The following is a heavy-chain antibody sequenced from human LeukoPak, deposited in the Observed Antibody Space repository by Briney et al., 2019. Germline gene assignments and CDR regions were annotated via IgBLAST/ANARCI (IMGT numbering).Heavy chain of an antibody. CDR2: INRDGSDT. D-gene: IGHD3-10*01. J-gene: IGHJ4*02. CDR3: AREDFGVDF. Sequence: GGSLRLSCAASGFTFNSYYMNWVRQAPGKGLVWVSRINRDGSDTIYADSVKGRFTISRDNAKNTLFLQVNSLRAEGTAVYYCAREDFGVDFWGQGTQVTVSS. V-gene: IGHV3-74*01. CDR1: GFTFNSYY.